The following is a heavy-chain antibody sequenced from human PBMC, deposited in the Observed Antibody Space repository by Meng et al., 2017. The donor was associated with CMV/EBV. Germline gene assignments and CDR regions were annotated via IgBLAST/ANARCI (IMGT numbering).Heavy chain of an antibody. J-gene: IGHJ5*02. CDR1: GGAISSSSYY. CDR2: IYYSGRT. V-gene: IGHV4-39*07. CDR3: ARGVVTMIVVYDP. D-gene: IGHD3-22*01. Sequence: QLQLQDAGPGLLHPSETLSLTCTFSGGAISSSSYYWGWLRQPPGKGLEWIGSIYYSGRTYYNPSLKSRVTISVDTSKNQFSLKLSSVTAADTAVYYCARGVVTMIVVYDPWGQGTLVTVSS.